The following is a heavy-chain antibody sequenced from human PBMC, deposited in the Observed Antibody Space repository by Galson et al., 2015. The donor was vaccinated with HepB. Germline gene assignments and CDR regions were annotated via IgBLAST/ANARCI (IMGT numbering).Heavy chain of an antibody. CDR3: ARRGYSYGDFDY. CDR2: ISAYNGNT. V-gene: IGHV1-18*01. Sequence: SVKVSCKASGYTFTSYGISWVRQAPGQGLEWMGWISAYNGNTNYAQKLQGRVTMTTDTSTSTAYMELSSLKASDTAMYYCARRGYSYGDFDYWGQGTLVTVSS. J-gene: IGHJ4*02. D-gene: IGHD5-18*01. CDR1: GYTFTSYG.